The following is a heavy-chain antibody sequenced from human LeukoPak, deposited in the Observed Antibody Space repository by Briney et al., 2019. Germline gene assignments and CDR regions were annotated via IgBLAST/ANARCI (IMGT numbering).Heavy chain of an antibody. CDR3: ARGFVVDHAFDI. V-gene: IGHV3-9*01. Sequence: PGGSLRLSCAASGFTFDDYAMHWVRQAPGKGLEWVSGISWNSGSIGYADSVKGRFTISRDNAKNSLYLQMNSLRAEDTALYYCARGFVVDHAFDIWGQGTMVTVSS. CDR1: GFTFDDYA. CDR2: ISWNSGSI. J-gene: IGHJ3*02. D-gene: IGHD2-15*01.